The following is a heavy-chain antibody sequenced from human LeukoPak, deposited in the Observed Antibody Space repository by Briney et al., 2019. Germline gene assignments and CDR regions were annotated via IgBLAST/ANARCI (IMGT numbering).Heavy chain of an antibody. CDR1: GYTFTSYG. V-gene: IGHV1-18*01. Sequence: ASVKVSCKASGYTFTSYGIIWVRQAPGKGLEWMGWISGYNGNTNYAQKVQGRVTMTTDTSSSTAYMEVRSLRSDDTAVYYCGRWFALVAAAAHYWGQGTLVTVSS. D-gene: IGHD6-13*01. CDR3: GRWFALVAAAAHY. J-gene: IGHJ4*02. CDR2: ISGYNGNT.